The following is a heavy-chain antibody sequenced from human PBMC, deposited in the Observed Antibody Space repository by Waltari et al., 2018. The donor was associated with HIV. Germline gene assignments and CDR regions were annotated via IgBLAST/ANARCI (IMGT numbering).Heavy chain of an antibody. CDR3: AKSVNDFWTDSTLDNWFDP. J-gene: IGHJ5*02. D-gene: IGHD3-3*01. CDR2: ISGSGSTA. Sequence: EVQLLESGGGLVQSGGSLRLSCVASGFTFSSHAMSWVRQVPGKGLQWVSSISGSGSTAFDADSVKGRFTISRDNSKNTLYLQMSSLRAEDTAVYHCAKSVNDFWTDSTLDNWFDPWGQGTLVTVSS. V-gene: IGHV3-23*01. CDR1: GFTFSSHA.